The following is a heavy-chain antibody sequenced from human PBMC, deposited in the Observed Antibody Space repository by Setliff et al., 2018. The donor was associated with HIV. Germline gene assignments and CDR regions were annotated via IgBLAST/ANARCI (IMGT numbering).Heavy chain of an antibody. CDR3: ARCGSGSYERVFDY. D-gene: IGHD1-26*01. J-gene: IGHJ4*02. V-gene: IGHV3-7*01. CDR1: GFRFRSYW. Sequence: SLKIYCAASGFRFRSYWMSWVRQAPGKGLESVANVKQDGTETLYVDSVKGRFTISRDNANNLVYLQMNSLRVEDTAVYFCARCGSGSYERVFDYWGQGMLVTVSS. CDR2: VKQDGTET.